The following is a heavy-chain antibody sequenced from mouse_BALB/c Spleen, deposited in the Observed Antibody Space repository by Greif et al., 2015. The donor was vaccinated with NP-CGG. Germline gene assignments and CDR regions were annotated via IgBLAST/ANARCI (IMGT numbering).Heavy chain of an antibody. CDR2: ISSGSSTI. V-gene: IGHV5-17*02. Sequence: EVMLVESGGGLVQPGGSRKLSCAASGFTFSSFGMHWVRQAPEKGLEWVAYISSGSSTIYYADTVKGRFTISRDNPKNTLFLQMTSLRSEDTAMYYCARSGFYRYYFDYWGQGTTLTVSS. J-gene: IGHJ2*01. D-gene: IGHD2-14*01. CDR1: GFTFSSFG. CDR3: ARSGFYRYYFDY.